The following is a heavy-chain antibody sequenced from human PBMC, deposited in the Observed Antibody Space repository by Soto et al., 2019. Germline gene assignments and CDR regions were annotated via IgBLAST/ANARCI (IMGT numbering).Heavy chain of an antibody. CDR2: ISGSGGST. J-gene: IGHJ4*02. CDR1: GFTFSSYA. Sequence: WGSLRLCCAASGFTFSSYAMSWFRQAPGKGLEWVSAISGSGGSTYYADSVKGRFTISRDNSKNTLYLQMNSLRAEDTAIYYCANSTSIAARRGFDYWGQGTLVTVSS. V-gene: IGHV3-23*01. D-gene: IGHD6-6*01. CDR3: ANSTSIAARRGFDY.